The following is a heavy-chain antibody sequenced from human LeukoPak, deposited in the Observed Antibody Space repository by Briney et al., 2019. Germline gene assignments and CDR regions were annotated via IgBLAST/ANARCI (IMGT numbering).Heavy chain of an antibody. D-gene: IGHD6-19*01. Sequence: SETLSLTCTVSGGSISSDGYYWSWIRQPAGRGLEWIGRIYTSGSTNYNPSLKSRVTISVDTSKNQFSLKLSSVTAADTAVYYCARVLVAGTFWWFDPWGQGTLVTVSS. CDR3: ARVLVAGTFWWFDP. J-gene: IGHJ5*02. CDR1: GGSISSDGYY. V-gene: IGHV4-61*02. CDR2: IYTSGST.